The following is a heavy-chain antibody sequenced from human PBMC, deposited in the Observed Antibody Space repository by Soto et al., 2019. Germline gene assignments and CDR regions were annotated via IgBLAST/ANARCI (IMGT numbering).Heavy chain of an antibody. J-gene: IGHJ6*02. CDR2: ISYDGSNK. CDR1: GFTFSSYG. D-gene: IGHD6-13*01. CDR3: EVTAAAGTPDYYYGMDV. Sequence: PGGSLRLSCAASGFTFSSYGMHWVRQAPGKGLEWVAVISYDGSNKYYADSVKGRFTISRDNSKNTLYLQMNSLRAEDTAVYYCEVTAAAGTPDYYYGMDVWGQGTTVTVSS. V-gene: IGHV3-30*03.